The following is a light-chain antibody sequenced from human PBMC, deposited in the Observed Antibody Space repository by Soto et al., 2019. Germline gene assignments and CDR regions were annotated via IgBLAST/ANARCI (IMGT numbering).Light chain of an antibody. CDR1: QSVSSSY. Sequence: EIVLTQSPGTLSLSPGERATLSCRASQSVSSSYLAWYQQKPGQAPRLLIYGASSRGTGIPDRFSGSGSGTDFTLTISILEPEDFAVYYCQQYGSSPTYTFGQGTKLEIK. J-gene: IGKJ2*01. CDR3: QQYGSSPTYT. CDR2: GAS. V-gene: IGKV3-20*01.